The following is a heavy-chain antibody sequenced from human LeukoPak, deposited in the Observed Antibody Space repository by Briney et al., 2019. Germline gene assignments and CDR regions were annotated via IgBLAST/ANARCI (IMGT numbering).Heavy chain of an antibody. D-gene: IGHD5-12*01. V-gene: IGHV3-69-1*01. Sequence: GGSPRLSCAASGFAFTSYTINWVRQAPGKGLEWVSSITTSGSIKYADSVKGRFTIYRDNDKNSVYLQMSSLRADDTAVYFCARDRDIVAFDFWGQGTLVTVSS. CDR2: ITTSGSI. CDR3: ARDRDIVAFDF. J-gene: IGHJ4*02. CDR1: GFAFTSYT.